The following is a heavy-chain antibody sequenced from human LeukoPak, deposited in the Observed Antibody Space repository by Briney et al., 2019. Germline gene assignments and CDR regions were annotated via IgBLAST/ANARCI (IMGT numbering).Heavy chain of an antibody. Sequence: GASVKVSCKVSGYTLTELSMHWVRQATGQGLEWMGWMNPNSGNTGYAQKFQGRVTMARNTSISTAYMELSSLRPEDTAVYYCAREDRGVLIVDYWGQGTLVTVSS. V-gene: IGHV1-8*01. CDR1: GYTLTELS. D-gene: IGHD3-10*01. CDR3: AREDRGVLIVDY. J-gene: IGHJ4*02. CDR2: MNPNSGNT.